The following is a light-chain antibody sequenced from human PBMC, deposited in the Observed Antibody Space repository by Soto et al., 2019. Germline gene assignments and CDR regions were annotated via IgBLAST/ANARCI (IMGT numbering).Light chain of an antibody. V-gene: IGKV3-15*01. J-gene: IGKJ1*01. CDR2: GAS. CDR3: QQYNNWPPWT. CDR1: QSVSSN. Sequence: EIVMTQSPATLSVSPGERATLSCRASQSVSSNLAWYQQKPGQAPRLLIYGASTRATGIPARFSGSGSGTEFPLTISSLQSEDFAVYYCQQYNNWPPWTFGQGDQGGNQT.